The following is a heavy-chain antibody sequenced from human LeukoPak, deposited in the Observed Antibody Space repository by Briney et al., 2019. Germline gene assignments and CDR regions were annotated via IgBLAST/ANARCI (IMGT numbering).Heavy chain of an antibody. CDR2: MYYSGSA. V-gene: IGHV4-59*01. J-gene: IGHJ4*02. CDR3: AKGYYDYVWGSYYFDY. D-gene: IGHD3-16*01. CDR1: GDSISSYY. Sequence: SETLSLTCTVSGDSISSYYWSWIRQPPGKGLEWIGQMYYSGSAKYNPSLRSRATTSVDTSKNQFSLKLSSVTAADTAVYYCAKGYYDYVWGSYYFDYWGQGTLVTVSS.